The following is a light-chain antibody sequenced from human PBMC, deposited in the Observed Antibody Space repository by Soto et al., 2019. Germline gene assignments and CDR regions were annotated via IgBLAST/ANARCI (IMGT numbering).Light chain of an antibody. J-gene: IGKJ4*01. CDR1: QTVSSS. V-gene: IGKV3-11*01. Sequence: EIFLTQAPATLSLSVWETATLSCRASQTVSSSLAWYQQKPGQAPRLLIYEASNRATGIPARFSGSGSGADFTLTISSLEPEDFALYYCQQHINWPLTFGGGTKVDIK. CDR2: EAS. CDR3: QQHINWPLT.